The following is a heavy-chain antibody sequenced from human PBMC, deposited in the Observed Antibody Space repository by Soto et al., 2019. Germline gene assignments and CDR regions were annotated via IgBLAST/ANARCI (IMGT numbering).Heavy chain of an antibody. CDR1: GFTFSSYA. CDR2: ISGSGGST. V-gene: IGHV3-23*01. D-gene: IGHD2-2*01. Sequence: GGSLRLSCAASGFTFSSYAMSWVRQAPGKGLEWVSAISGSGGSTYYADSVKGRFTISRDNSKNTLYLQMNSLRAEDTAVYYCAKDRNIVVVPAAMSHDAFDIWGQGTMVTVSS. CDR3: AKDRNIVVVPAAMSHDAFDI. J-gene: IGHJ3*02.